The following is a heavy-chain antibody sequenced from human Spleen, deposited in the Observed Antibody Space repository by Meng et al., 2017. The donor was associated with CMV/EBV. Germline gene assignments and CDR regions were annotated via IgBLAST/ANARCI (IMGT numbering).Heavy chain of an antibody. CDR1: GFTFSSYE. CDR2: IFNSGSTI. J-gene: IGHJ3*02. V-gene: IGHV3-48*03. D-gene: IGHD6-6*01. Sequence: GESLKISCAASGFTFSSYEMNWVRQAPGKGLEWISYIFNSGSTIYYADSVKGRFTISRDNAKNSLYLQMNSLRAEDTAVYYCARVRAGVYSSSFDAFDIWGQGTMVTVSS. CDR3: ARVRAGVYSSSFDAFDI.